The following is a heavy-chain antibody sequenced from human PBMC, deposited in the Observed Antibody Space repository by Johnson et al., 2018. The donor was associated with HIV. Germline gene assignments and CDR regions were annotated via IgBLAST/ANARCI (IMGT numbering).Heavy chain of an antibody. CDR2: ISGSGSST. Sequence: VQLVESGGGLVQPGGSLRLSCAASGFTFSSYAMAWVRQAPGKGLEWVSTISGSGSSTHYADSVKGRFTISRDNSKNTLYLQINSLRPEDTAVYYCARLPSGYSRDDLDIWGQGTMVTVSS. D-gene: IGHD5-18*01. J-gene: IGHJ3*02. CDR3: ARLPSGYSRDDLDI. CDR1: GFTFSSYA. V-gene: IGHV3-23*04.